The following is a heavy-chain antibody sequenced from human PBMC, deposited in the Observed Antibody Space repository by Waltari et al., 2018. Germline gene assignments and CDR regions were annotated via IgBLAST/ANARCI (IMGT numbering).Heavy chain of an antibody. CDR2: IYGGDSDT. Sequence: EVQLVQSGAEVKKPGESLKISCQVSGYNFNAYWIAWVRQMPGKGLEWMGIIYGGDSDTRFGPSFQGQVAISADTSISTAYLHWSSLKASDTAIYYCARPMKSGWYYSGMDVWGQGTSVTVSS. CDR3: ARPMKSGWYYSGMDV. D-gene: IGHD6-19*01. V-gene: IGHV5-51*01. CDR1: GYNFNAYW. J-gene: IGHJ6*02.